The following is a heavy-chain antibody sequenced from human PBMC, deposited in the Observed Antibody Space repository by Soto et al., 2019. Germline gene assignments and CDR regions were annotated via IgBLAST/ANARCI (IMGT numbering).Heavy chain of an antibody. CDR3: AHSKDSSGFLTS. V-gene: IGHV2-5*01. Sequence: SAPTPVNPTQTLTLTCSFSGFSLSAYEVRVIWFRQPPGETLEWLALIHSTDDKRYSPYLKSRVTITKDTSKNQVVLTLTNLDPLDTGTYFCAHSKDSSGFLTSWGQGILVTVSS. CDR2: IHSTDDK. J-gene: IGHJ5*02. D-gene: IGHD3-22*01. CDR1: GFSLSAYEVR.